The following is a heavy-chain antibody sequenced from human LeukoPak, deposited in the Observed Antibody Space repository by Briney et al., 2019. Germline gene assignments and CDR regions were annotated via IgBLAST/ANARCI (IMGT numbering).Heavy chain of an antibody. CDR2: IYSSGST. CDR3: ARGQYHLLYWYFDL. V-gene: IGHV4-4*07. Sequence: SETLSLTCTVSGGSISSYYWSWIRQPAGKGLEWIGRIYSSGSTNYSPSLKSRVTMSVDTSKNQFSLKLSSVTAADTAVYYCARGQYHLLYWYFDLWGRGTLVTVSS. CDR1: GGSISSYY. D-gene: IGHD2-2*01. J-gene: IGHJ2*01.